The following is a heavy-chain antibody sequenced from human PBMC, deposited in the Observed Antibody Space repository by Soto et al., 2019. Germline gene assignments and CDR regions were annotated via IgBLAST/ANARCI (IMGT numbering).Heavy chain of an antibody. D-gene: IGHD6-19*01. J-gene: IGHJ6*02. Sequence: QVQLVQSGAEVKKPGSSVKVSCKASGGTFSSYAISWVRQAPGQGLEWMGGIIPIFGTANYAQKFQGRVTITADESTSTAYMELSSLRSEDTAVYYCAREKWRTGIAVAEYYGMDVWGQGTTVTVSS. CDR3: AREKWRTGIAVAEYYGMDV. V-gene: IGHV1-69*01. CDR2: IIPIFGTA. CDR1: GGTFSSYA.